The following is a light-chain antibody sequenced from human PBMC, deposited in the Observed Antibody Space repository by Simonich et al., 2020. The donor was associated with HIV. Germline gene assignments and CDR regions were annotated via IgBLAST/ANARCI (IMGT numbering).Light chain of an antibody. CDR3: QQYYTTPLT. J-gene: IGKJ4*01. V-gene: IGKV4-1*01. Sequence: DIVMTQSPDSLAVSLGERATINCKSSQSILKRSNNKNYLAWYQQKAGQPPTLLIDWASTREAGVPDRFSGSGSGTDFTLTISSLQAEDVAVYYCQQYYTTPLTFGGGTKVEIK. CDR1: QSILKRSNNKNY. CDR2: WAS.